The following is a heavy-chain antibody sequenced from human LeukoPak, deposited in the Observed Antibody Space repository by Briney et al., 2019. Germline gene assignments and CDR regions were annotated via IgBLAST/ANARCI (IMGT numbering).Heavy chain of an antibody. CDR3: ARYDIMATIIDY. V-gene: IGHV1-2*02. J-gene: IGHJ4*02. D-gene: IGHD5-24*01. CDR1: GYTFTVYC. CDR2: INPNSGAT. Sequence: SIKVSCNASGYTFTVYCMHWVRQSPEKGLEWMGWINPNSGATNYAQKFQGRVTMTRDTSISTAYMELSRLRSDDTAVYYCARYDIMATIIDYWGQGTLVTVSS.